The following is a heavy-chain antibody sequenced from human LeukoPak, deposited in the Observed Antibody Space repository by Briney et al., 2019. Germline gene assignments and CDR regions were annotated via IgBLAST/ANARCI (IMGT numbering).Heavy chain of an antibody. D-gene: IGHD4-17*01. CDR3: ARVRVTTVTIAQPRARDAFDI. Sequence: ASVKVSCKASGYTFTGYYMHWVRQAPGQGLEWMGWINPNSGGTNYAQKFQGRVTMTRDTSTSTAYMELSRLRSDDTAVYYCARVRVTTVTIAQPRARDAFDIWGQGTMVTVSS. J-gene: IGHJ3*02. CDR2: INPNSGGT. CDR1: GYTFTGYY. V-gene: IGHV1-2*02.